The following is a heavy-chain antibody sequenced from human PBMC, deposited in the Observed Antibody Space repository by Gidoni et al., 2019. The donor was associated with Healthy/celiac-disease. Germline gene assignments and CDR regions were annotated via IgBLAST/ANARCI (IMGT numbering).Heavy chain of an antibody. J-gene: IGHJ4*02. CDR3: AKVSDYDYVWGSYRYRLFDY. D-gene: IGHD3-16*02. CDR2: ISGSGGST. V-gene: IGHV3-23*01. Sequence: EVQLLESGGGLVQPGGSLGLSCAASGFTFSGYAMSWVRQAPGKGLEWVSAISGSGGSTYYADSVKGRFTISRDNSKNTLYLQMNSLRAEDTAVYYCAKVSDYDYVWGSYRYRLFDYWGQGTLVTVS. CDR1: GFTFSGYA.